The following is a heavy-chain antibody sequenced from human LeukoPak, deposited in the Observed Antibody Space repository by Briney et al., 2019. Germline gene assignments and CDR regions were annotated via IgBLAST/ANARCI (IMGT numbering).Heavy chain of an antibody. D-gene: IGHD1-26*01. CDR3: AREYSGSYLNWYFDL. V-gene: IGHV3-7*03. CDR1: GFTFSSYW. J-gene: IGHJ2*01. CDR2: IKQDGSEK. Sequence: GGSLRLSCAASGFTFSSYWMSWVRQAPGKGLEWVANIKQDGSEKYYVDSVKGRFTISRDNAKNSLYLQMNSLRAEDTAVYYCAREYSGSYLNWYFDLWGRGTLVTVSS.